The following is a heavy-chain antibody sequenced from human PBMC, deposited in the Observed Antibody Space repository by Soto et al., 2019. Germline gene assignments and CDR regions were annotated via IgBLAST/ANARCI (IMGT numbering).Heavy chain of an antibody. CDR1: GYTFNSYG. V-gene: IGHV1-18*01. J-gene: IGHJ6*02. D-gene: IGHD3-22*01. CDR2: ISPYDDNT. Sequence: QVQLVQSGTEVKKPGASVKVSCKASGYTFNSYGISWVRQAPGQGLEWMGWISPYDDNTNYAQNLQGRVTMTTGTSTRTAYMELGKLRSDDTAVYYCARGGYYDSSGSRNYHYYGMDAWGQGTTVTVS. CDR3: ARGGYYDSSGSRNYHYYGMDA.